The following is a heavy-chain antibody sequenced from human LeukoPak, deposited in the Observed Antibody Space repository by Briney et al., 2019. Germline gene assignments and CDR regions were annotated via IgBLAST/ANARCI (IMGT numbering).Heavy chain of an antibody. J-gene: IGHJ4*02. V-gene: IGHV1-2*02. CDR2: INPNSGDT. Sequence: ASMKVSCKASGYTFTDYYMHWVRQAPGQGLEWMGWINPNSGDTKYGQKFQGRVTMTRDTSISTVFMELSNLRSDDTSVYYCARDGRVRAVTDWGQGTLVTVSS. CDR1: GYTFTDYY. D-gene: IGHD6-19*01. CDR3: ARDGRVRAVTD.